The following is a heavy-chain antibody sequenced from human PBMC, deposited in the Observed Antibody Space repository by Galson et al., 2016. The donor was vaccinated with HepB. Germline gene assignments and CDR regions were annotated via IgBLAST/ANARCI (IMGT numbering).Heavy chain of an antibody. CDR3: SRGCYDSRTYYGYHFDL. CDR2: MYYIGST. D-gene: IGHD3-22*01. J-gene: IGHJ2*01. Sequence: ETLSLTCSVSGGSINSYHWSWIRQPPGKGLEWIGYMYYIGSTNYNPSLKSRVTMSVDTSRNQFSLKLTTVTAADTAVYYCSRGCYDSRTYYGYHFDLWCRGTLVTVSS. CDR1: GGSINSYH. V-gene: IGHV4-59*01.